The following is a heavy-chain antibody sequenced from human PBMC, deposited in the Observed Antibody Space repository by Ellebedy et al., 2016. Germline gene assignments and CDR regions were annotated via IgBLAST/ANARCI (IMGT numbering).Heavy chain of an antibody. CDR1: GGSVSSDY. CDR2: IHHTGHS. D-gene: IGHD2-8*01. J-gene: IGHJ3*02. CDR3: ARWRGGGVEAFDI. Sequence: GSLRLSCNVSGGSVSSDYWNWIRQPPGKGLEWIGFIHHTGHSNYNPSLKSRVTASTDTARNEISLQLTSVTAADTAIYYCARWRGGGVEAFDIWGQGTMVTVSS. V-gene: IGHV4-59*02.